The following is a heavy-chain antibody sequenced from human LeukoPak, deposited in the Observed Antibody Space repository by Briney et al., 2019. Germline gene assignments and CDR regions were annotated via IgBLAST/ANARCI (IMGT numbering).Heavy chain of an antibody. CDR3: ARNNWLTELDY. CDR1: GYTFTSYG. D-gene: IGHD5-24*01. CDR2: ISAYNGNT. Sequence: ASVKVSCKASGYTFTSYGISWVRQAPGQGLEWMGRISAYNGNTNYAQKLQGRVTMTRNTSISTAYMELSSLRSEDTAVYYCARNNWLTELDYWGQGTLVTVSS. J-gene: IGHJ4*02. V-gene: IGHV1-18*01.